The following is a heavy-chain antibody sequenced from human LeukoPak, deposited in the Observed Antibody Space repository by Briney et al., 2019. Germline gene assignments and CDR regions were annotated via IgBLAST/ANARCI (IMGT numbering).Heavy chain of an antibody. CDR1: GDILSSNSAG. J-gene: IGHJ5*02. CDR3: ARDPSLEDWFDP. D-gene: IGHD5-24*01. Sequence: SQTLSLTCALSGDILSSNSAGWDWLRQYPSSGLEWLGRTFYRSKLYNDYAASVKSLITINPDTSKNKFSLQLNSVTPEGTAVDYCARDPSLEDWFDPWGQGTLVTVSS. CDR2: TFYRSKLYN. V-gene: IGHV6-1*01.